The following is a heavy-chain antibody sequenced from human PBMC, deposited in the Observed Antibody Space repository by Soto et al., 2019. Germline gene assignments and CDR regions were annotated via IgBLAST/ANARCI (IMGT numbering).Heavy chain of an antibody. Sequence: ASVKVSCKASGGTFSSYAISWVRQAPGQGLEWMGGIIPIFGTANYAQKFQGRVTITADESTSTAYMELSSLRSEDTAVYYCAVGKRDSSGYYYPPEAFDIWGQGTMVTVSS. CDR1: GGTFSSYA. D-gene: IGHD3-22*01. CDR2: IIPIFGTA. V-gene: IGHV1-69*13. J-gene: IGHJ3*02. CDR3: AVGKRDSSGYYYPPEAFDI.